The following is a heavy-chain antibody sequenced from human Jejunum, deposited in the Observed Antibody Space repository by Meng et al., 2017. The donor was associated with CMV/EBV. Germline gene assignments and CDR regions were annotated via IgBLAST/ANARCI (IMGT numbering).Heavy chain of an antibody. D-gene: IGHD3-22*01. CDR2: AYHGGHT. V-gene: IGHV4-4*02. CDR1: GASITSSDW. Sequence: QVQLRESGPGLVEPSGTLFLTCTVSGASITSSDWWTWVRQAPRKGLEWIGEAYHGGHTNYNPSLNSRVTMSVDKSKNQLSLTLTSVTAADTAIYYCARQLDYYDISGYSNKGYWGQGTLVTVSS. CDR3: ARQLDYYDISGYSNKGY. J-gene: IGHJ4*02.